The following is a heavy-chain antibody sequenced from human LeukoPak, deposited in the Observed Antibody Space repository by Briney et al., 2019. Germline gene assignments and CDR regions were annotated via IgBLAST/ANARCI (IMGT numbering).Heavy chain of an antibody. CDR1: GYTLTELS. D-gene: IGHD3-22*01. CDR3: ATQGYASSGPPFDY. CDR2: FDPEDGET. V-gene: IGHV1-24*01. J-gene: IGHJ4*02. Sequence: ASVKVSCKVSGYTLTELSMHWVRQAPGKGLEWMGGFDPEDGETIYAQKFQGRVTMTEDTSTDTAYMELSSLRSEDTAVYYCATQGYASSGPPFDYWGQGTLVTVSS.